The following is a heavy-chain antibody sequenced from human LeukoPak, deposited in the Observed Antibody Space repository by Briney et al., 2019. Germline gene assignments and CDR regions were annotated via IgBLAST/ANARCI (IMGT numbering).Heavy chain of an antibody. D-gene: IGHD3-10*01. J-gene: IGHJ4*02. CDR3: ARDSFGAVSKLDY. V-gene: IGHV4-39*07. CDR2: IYYSGST. Sequence: SETLSLTCTVSGGSISSSSYYWGWVRQPPGKGLEWIGSIYYSGSTYYNPSLKSRVTISVDTSKNQFSLKLSSVTAADTAVYYCARDSFGAVSKLDYWGQGTLVTVSS. CDR1: GGSISSSSYY.